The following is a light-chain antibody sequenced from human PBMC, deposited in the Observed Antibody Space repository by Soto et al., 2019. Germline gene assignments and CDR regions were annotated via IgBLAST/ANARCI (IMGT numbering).Light chain of an antibody. CDR1: SSNIGSNY. CDR3: TSFTTTNIWV. CDR2: RNN. Sequence: QSVLTQPPSASGTPGQRVTISCSGSSSNIGSNYVYWYQQLPGTAPKLLIYRNNQRPSGVPDRFSGSKSGNTASLTISGLRAEDEADYYCTSFTTTNIWVFGGGTKLTVL. V-gene: IGLV1-47*01. J-gene: IGLJ3*02.